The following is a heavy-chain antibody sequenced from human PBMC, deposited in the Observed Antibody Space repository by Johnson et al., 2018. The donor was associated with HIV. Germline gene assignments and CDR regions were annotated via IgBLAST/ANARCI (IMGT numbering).Heavy chain of an antibody. D-gene: IGHD3/OR15-3a*01. Sequence: EVQLVESGGGLVQPGGSLRLSCAASGFTFSSYWMSWVRQAPGKGLEWVANIKLDGSEKYFVDSVKGRFTISRDNAKTSLYLQINSLRAEDTAIYYCARVGLSARGLGPLDLWGQGTVVTVSS. CDR3: ARVGLSARGLGPLDL. J-gene: IGHJ3*01. V-gene: IGHV3-7*05. CDR2: IKLDGSEK. CDR1: GFTFSSYW.